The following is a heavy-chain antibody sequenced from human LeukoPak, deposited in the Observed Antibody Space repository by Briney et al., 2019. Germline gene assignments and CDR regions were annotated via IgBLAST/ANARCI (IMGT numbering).Heavy chain of an antibody. Sequence: PGGSLRLSCAASGFTFSKYWMNWVRQAPGKGLEWVADMKQDGSEKYYVDSVRGRFTISRDSAKNSLYLQMNSLRAEDTAVYYCAREEGSSWYYWGQGTLVTVSS. J-gene: IGHJ4*02. V-gene: IGHV3-7*01. CDR3: AREEGSSWYY. CDR2: MKQDGSEK. D-gene: IGHD6-13*01. CDR1: GFTFSKYW.